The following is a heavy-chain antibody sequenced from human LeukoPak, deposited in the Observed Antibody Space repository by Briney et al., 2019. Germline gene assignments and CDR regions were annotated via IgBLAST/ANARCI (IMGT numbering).Heavy chain of an antibody. V-gene: IGHV4-34*01. CDR1: GASFSGYY. J-gene: IGHJ5*02. CDR2: INHSGST. Sequence: SETLSLTCAVYGASFSGYYWSWVRQPPGKGLEWIGEINHSGSTNYNPSLKSRVTISVDTSKNQFSLKLSSVTAADTAVYYCAREFDPWGQGTLVTVSS. CDR3: AREFDP.